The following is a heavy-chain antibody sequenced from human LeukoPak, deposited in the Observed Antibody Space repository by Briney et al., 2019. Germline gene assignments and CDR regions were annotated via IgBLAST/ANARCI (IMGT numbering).Heavy chain of an antibody. Sequence: GGSLRLSCAASGFNFESYSMNWVRQAPGKGLEWVSSISFSGPYIYYAASVKGRFTISRDNAKKSLFLQLNSVKVEDTAVYYCASLLDIVVVVAATGFDYWGQGTLVTVSS. CDR3: ASLLDIVVVVAATGFDY. CDR2: ISFSGPYI. V-gene: IGHV3-21*01. J-gene: IGHJ4*02. D-gene: IGHD2-15*01. CDR1: GFNFESYS.